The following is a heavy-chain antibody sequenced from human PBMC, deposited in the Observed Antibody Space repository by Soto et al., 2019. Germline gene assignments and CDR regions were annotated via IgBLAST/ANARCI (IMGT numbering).Heavy chain of an antibody. J-gene: IGHJ6*02. Sequence: ASVKVSCKASGYTFTSYGISWVRQAPGQGLEWMGWISAYNGNTNYAQKLQGRVTMTTDTSTSTAYMELRSLRSDDTAVYYCARDPPTLSTNGVREDYYYYGMDVWGQGTTVTVSS. D-gene: IGHD2-8*01. V-gene: IGHV1-18*01. CDR2: ISAYNGNT. CDR3: ARDPPTLSTNGVREDYYYYGMDV. CDR1: GYTFTSYG.